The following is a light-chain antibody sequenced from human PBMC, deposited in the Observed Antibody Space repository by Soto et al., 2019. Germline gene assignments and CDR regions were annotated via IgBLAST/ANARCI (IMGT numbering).Light chain of an antibody. CDR3: QQSFRTPYT. CDR2: SAS. J-gene: IGKJ2*01. V-gene: IGKV1-39*01. Sequence: DIQMTQSPSSLSASVGDRVIITCRASQTINKNLNWYQQKPGQAPNPLLYSASVFQSGVPSRFSGSGSGTEFTLTISGLQPEDFATYYCQQSFRTPYTFGQGTDLEI. CDR1: QTINKN.